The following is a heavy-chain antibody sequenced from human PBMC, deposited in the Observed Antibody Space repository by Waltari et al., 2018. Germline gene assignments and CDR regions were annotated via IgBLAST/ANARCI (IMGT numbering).Heavy chain of an antibody. V-gene: IGHV3-23*05. Sequence: EVQLLESGGGLIQPGGSLRLSCGDSGFTFSSYAMTWVRQAPGKGLEWVSSITSGTTTYYADSVKGRFTISRDNSKNTLYLQMNSLRAEDTAVYYCAKVVTNWFDPWGQGALVTVSS. CDR1: GFTFSSYA. D-gene: IGHD2-21*02. J-gene: IGHJ5*02. CDR2: ITSGTTT. CDR3: AKVVTNWFDP.